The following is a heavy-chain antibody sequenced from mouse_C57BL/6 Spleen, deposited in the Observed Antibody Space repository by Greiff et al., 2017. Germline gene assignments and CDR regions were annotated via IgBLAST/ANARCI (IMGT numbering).Heavy chain of an antibody. CDR2: ISDGGSYT. D-gene: IGHD1-1*01. J-gene: IGHJ1*03. V-gene: IGHV5-4*01. Sequence: EVQLVESGGGLVKPGGSLKLSCAASGFTFSSYAMSWVRQTPEKRLEWVATISDGGSYTYYPDNVKGRFTISRDNAKNNLYLQMSHLKSEDTAMYYCARELLRSYWYFDVWGTGTTVTVSS. CDR3: ARELLRSYWYFDV. CDR1: GFTFSSYA.